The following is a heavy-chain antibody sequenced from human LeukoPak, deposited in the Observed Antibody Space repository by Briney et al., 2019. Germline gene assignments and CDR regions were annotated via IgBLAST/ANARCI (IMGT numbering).Heavy chain of an antibody. J-gene: IGHJ4*02. CDR2: ISSSSSYI. CDR1: GFTFSSYT. Sequence: PGGSLRLSCAASGFTFSSYTMNWVRQAPGRGLEWVSSISSSSSYIFYADSMKGRFTISRDNAKNSLYLQMNSLRAEDTAVYYCAKDWGFLEWLLSHWGQGTLVTVSS. V-gene: IGHV3-21*04. CDR3: AKDWGFLEWLLSH. D-gene: IGHD3-3*01.